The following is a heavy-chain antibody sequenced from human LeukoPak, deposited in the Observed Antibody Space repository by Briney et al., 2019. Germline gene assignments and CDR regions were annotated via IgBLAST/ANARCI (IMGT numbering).Heavy chain of an antibody. D-gene: IGHD4-17*01. CDR3: ARVTTVTTGRFDP. V-gene: IGHV3-48*02. Sequence: PGGSLRLSCAASGFTFSSYSMNWVRQAPGKGLEWVSYIGSSSSTIYYADSVKGRFTISRDNAKNSLYLQMNSLRDEDTAVYYCARVTTVTTGRFDPWGQGTLVTVSS. CDR1: GFTFSSYS. CDR2: IGSSSSTI. J-gene: IGHJ5*02.